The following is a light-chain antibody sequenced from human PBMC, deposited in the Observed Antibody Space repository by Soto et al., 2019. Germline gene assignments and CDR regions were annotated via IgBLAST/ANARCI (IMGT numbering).Light chain of an antibody. V-gene: IGKV3-15*01. J-gene: IGKJ1*01. CDR2: GAS. CDR1: QSIGNN. Sequence: EIVTTQSPATLSVSPGERATLSCRASQSIGNNLAWYQHKPGQAPSLLIYGASTRASGVPVRFSGSGSKTEFTLTISSLQAEDFAVYYCQRYNNWPPWTFGQGTKVDIK. CDR3: QRYNNWPPWT.